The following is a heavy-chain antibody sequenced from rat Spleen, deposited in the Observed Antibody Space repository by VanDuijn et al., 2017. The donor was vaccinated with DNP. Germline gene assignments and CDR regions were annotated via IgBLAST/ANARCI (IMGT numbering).Heavy chain of an antibody. CDR1: GFTFSGYY. CDR2: ISYDGGNT. Sequence: EVQLVESGGGLVQPGRSLKLSCAASGFTFSGYYMAWVRQAPTKGLEWVAYISYDGGNTYYGDSVKGRFTFSRDAAKSNLNLQMDSLTSEDTATYFCATHTPGPFDAMDAWGQGTSVTVSS. CDR3: ATHTPGPFDAMDA. J-gene: IGHJ4*01. V-gene: IGHV5-20*01.